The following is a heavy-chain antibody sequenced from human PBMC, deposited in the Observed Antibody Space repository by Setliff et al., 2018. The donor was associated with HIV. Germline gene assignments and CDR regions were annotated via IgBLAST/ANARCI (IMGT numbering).Heavy chain of an antibody. V-gene: IGHV1-69*13. CDR1: GGTFGKYS. D-gene: IGHD3-22*01. CDR3: ARDDHYYDMGSILSDWFFDL. CDR2: VIPIFGST. Sequence: GASVKVSCKASGGTFGKYSINWVRQAPGQGLEWMGGVIPIFGSTTYAQKFQDRVTITADESKDTVEMELSSLTSEDTAVYYCARDDHYYDMGSILSDWFFDLWDRGTLVTVSS. J-gene: IGHJ2*01.